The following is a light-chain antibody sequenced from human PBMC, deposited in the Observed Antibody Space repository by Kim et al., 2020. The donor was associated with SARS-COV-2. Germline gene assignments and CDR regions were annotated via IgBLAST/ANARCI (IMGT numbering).Light chain of an antibody. CDR3: QSYDNSLTVVV. V-gene: IGLV1-40*01. Sequence: RVTISCTGRSSNLGAGYDVHWYQQFPGTAPKLLIFDNNNRPSGVPDRFSGSKSGSSASLTITGLQAEDEADYYCQSYDNSLTVVVFGGGTKLTVL. CDR1: SSNLGAGYD. CDR2: DNN. J-gene: IGLJ2*01.